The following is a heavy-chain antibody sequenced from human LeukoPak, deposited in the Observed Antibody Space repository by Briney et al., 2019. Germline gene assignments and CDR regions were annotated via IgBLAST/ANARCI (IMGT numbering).Heavy chain of an antibody. J-gene: IGHJ4*02. D-gene: IGHD2-15*01. Sequence: PGGFPRLSCAGSRFTYSRYCLVWVRPAPGEGLGGGAGVIGSGGSTYYADSVQGRFTISRDNSKNTLYLQLSSLRAEDTAVYYCAKGPREYCSGGSCYLDYWGQGTLVTVSS. CDR3: AKGPREYCSGGSCYLDY. CDR1: RFTYSRYC. V-gene: IGHV3-23*01. CDR2: VIGSGGST.